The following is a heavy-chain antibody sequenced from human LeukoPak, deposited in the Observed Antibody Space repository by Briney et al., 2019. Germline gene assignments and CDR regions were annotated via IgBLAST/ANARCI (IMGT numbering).Heavy chain of an antibody. D-gene: IGHD3-10*01. CDR3: ARGRGKRLLWFGESTARYYFDY. J-gene: IGHJ4*02. CDR1: GYSISSGYY. V-gene: IGHV4-38-2*01. CDR2: IYHSGST. Sequence: SETLSLTCAVSGYSISSGYYWGWIRQPPGKGLEWIGSIYHSGSTYYNPSLKSRVIISVDTSKNQFSLKLSSVTAADTAVYYCARGRGKRLLWFGESTARYYFDYWGQGTLVTVSS.